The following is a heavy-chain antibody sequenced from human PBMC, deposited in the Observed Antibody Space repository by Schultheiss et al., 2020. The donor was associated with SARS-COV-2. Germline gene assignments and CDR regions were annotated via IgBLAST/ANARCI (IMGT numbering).Heavy chain of an antibody. Sequence: GGSLRLSCAASGFTFSSYDMHWVRQATGKGLEWVSAIGTAGDTYYPGSVKGRFTISRDNSKNTLYLQMNSLRAEDTAVYYCAREGVTTGYYYGMDVWGQGTTVTVSS. V-gene: IGHV3-13*01. CDR2: IGTAGDT. CDR3: AREGVTTGYYYGMDV. D-gene: IGHD4-17*01. CDR1: GFTFSSYD. J-gene: IGHJ6*02.